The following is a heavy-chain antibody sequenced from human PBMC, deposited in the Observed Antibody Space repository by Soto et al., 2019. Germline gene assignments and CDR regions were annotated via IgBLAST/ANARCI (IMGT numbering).Heavy chain of an antibody. J-gene: IGHJ4*02. CDR1: GGSFSGYY. CDR3: ARQHVRGRTIAGAAEF. CDR2: INHSGNT. V-gene: IGHV4-34*01. Sequence: SETLSLTCAVYGGSFSGYYWSWIRQPPGKGLEWIGEINHSGNTNYNPYLKSRVTRSVDTSKNQLFLNLSSVTAADTSMYYCARQHVRGRTIAGAAEFWGQGTLVTVSS. D-gene: IGHD6-13*01.